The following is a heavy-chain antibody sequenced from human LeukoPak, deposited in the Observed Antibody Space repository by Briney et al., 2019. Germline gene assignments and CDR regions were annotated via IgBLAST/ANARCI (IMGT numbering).Heavy chain of an antibody. D-gene: IGHD5-24*01. CDR2: ISYDGSNK. J-gene: IGHJ4*02. CDR1: GFTFSSYA. V-gene: IGHV3-30-3*01. Sequence: PGGSLRLSCAASGFTFSSYAMHWVRQAPGKGLEWVAVISYDGSNKYHADSVKGRFTISRDNSKNTLYLQMNSLRAEDTAVYYCARESRDGYNYLDYWGQGTLVTVSS. CDR3: ARESRDGYNYLDY.